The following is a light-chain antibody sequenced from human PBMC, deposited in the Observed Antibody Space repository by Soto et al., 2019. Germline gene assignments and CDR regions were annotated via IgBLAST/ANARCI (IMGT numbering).Light chain of an antibody. CDR1: QDISNC. CDR3: QQYDNLPLS. Sequence: DIQMTQSPSSLSASIGDRVTITCQASQDISNCLNWYQQKPGKAPKLLIYTASHLDTGVPSRFSVSGSETEFTFTISSLQPEDIDTYYCQQYDNLPLSLGPWTKVDI. CDR2: TAS. V-gene: IGKV1-33*01. J-gene: IGKJ3*01.